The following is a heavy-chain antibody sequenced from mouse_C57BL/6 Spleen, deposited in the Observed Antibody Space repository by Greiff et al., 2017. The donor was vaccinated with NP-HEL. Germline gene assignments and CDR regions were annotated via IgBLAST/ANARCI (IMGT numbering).Heavy chain of an antibody. D-gene: IGHD1-1*01. CDR1: GYTFTSYW. J-gene: IGHJ1*03. V-gene: IGHV1-69*01. CDR2: IDPSDSYT. CDR3: ARDYGSPYWYFDV. Sequence: QVQLQQPGAELVMPGASVKLSCKASGYTFTSYWMHWVKQRPGQGLEWIGEIDPSDSYTNYHQKFKGKSTLTVDKSSSTAYMQLSSLTSEDSAVYYCARDYGSPYWYFDVWGTGTTVTVSS.